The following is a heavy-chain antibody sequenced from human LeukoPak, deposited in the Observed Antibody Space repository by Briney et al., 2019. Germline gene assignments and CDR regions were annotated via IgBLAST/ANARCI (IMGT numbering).Heavy chain of an antibody. CDR1: GGSISSYY. CDR3: ARSITVTTRFMGY. CDR2: SYDRGNT. D-gene: IGHD4-17*01. J-gene: IGHJ4*02. Sequence: SETLSLTCIVSGGSISSYYWSWIRQPPGKGLEWIGYSYDRGNTNYNPSLKSRVTISVDTSKNQFSLKLSSVTAADTAVYYCARSITVTTRFMGYWGQGTLVTVSS. V-gene: IGHV4-59*08.